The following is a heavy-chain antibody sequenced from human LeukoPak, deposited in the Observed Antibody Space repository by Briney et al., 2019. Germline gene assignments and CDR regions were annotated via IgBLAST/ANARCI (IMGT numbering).Heavy chain of an antibody. CDR3: ARAHNWKYGSFDF. CDR2: ISGSSSYI. J-gene: IGHJ4*02. V-gene: IGHV3-21*01. Sequence: GGSLRLSCAVSGFTFSSYSMNWVRQAPGKGQEWVSSISGSSSYIYYADSVKGRFTISRHNAKNSLYLQMNSLRAEDTAVYYCARAHNWKYGSFDFWGQGTLVTVSS. CDR1: GFTFSSYS. D-gene: IGHD1-7*01.